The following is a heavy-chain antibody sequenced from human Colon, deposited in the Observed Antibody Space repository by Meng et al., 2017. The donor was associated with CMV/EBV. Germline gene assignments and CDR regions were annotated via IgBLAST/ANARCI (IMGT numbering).Heavy chain of an antibody. Sequence: SVKVSCKASGGTFSSYAISWVRQAPGQGREWMGGIIPILGIANYAQKLQGRVTITADKYTITAYMELSSLRSEDTAVYYCASEVDTAMVTYYYYGMDVWGQGTTVTVSS. J-gene: IGHJ6*02. V-gene: IGHV1-69*10. CDR2: IIPILGIA. CDR3: ASEVDTAMVTYYYYGMDV. D-gene: IGHD5-18*01. CDR1: GGTFSSYA.